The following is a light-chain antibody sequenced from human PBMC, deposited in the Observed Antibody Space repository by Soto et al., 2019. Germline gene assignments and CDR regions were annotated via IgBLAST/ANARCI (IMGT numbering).Light chain of an antibody. CDR3: QQDYNLPWT. Sequence: EIVLTQSPATLSLSPGEGATLSCRASQSFSSSYLSWYQQKPGQTPRLLIYGASIRATGIPARFSGSGSGTAFTLTVSSLQPEDFAVYFCQQDYNLPWTFGQGTKVDIK. V-gene: IGKV3D-7*01. CDR1: QSFSSSY. J-gene: IGKJ1*01. CDR2: GAS.